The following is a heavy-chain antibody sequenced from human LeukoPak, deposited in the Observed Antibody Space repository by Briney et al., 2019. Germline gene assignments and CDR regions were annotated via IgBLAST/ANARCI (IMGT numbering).Heavy chain of an antibody. CDR3: ARGLGGLWFGELLSNTLRFDY. D-gene: IGHD3-10*01. Sequence: GASVKVSCKASGYTFTGYYMHWVRQAPGQGLEWMGWINPNSGGTNYAQKFQGRVTMTRDTSISTAYMELSRLRSDDTAVYYCARGLGGLWFGELLSNTLRFDYWGQGTLVTVSS. CDR1: GYTFTGYY. V-gene: IGHV1-2*02. CDR2: INPNSGGT. J-gene: IGHJ4*02.